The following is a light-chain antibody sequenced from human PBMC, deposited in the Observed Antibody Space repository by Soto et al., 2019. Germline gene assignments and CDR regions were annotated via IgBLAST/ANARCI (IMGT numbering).Light chain of an antibody. CDR3: LQYDHYST. Sequence: DIQMTQSPSTLSASVGDSVTITCRASQSINSFVAWYQQHPGKAPKLLIHDASSLENGVPSRFSGSGSGTGFTLTITSLQPDDFATYYCLQYDHYSTFGQGTKLEI. CDR2: DAS. CDR1: QSINSF. V-gene: IGKV1-5*01. J-gene: IGKJ2*01.